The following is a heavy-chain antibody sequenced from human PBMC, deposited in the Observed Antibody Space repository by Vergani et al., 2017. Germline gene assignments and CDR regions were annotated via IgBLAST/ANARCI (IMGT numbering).Heavy chain of an antibody. D-gene: IGHD3-16*02. CDR2: ISGSGVSA. V-gene: IGHV3-23*01. CDR1: EFTFSNYA. J-gene: IGHJ4*02. CDR3: AKQYFVSGNYRFDY. Sequence: EVQLLESGGGLVQPGGSLRLTCAASEFTFSNYAMNWVRQAPGKELEWVSGISGSGVSAYYTDSVKGRFTISRDNSKNMLFLQMNNLRTEDTAIYYCAKQYFVSGNYRFDYWCQGTLVTVSS.